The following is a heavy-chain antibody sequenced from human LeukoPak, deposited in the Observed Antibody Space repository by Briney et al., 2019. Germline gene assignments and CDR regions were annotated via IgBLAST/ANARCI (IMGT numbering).Heavy chain of an antibody. Sequence: SQTLSLTCAVSGGSISSGGYSWSWIRQPPGKGLEWIGYIYHSGSTYYNPSLKSRVTISVDRSKNQFSLKLSSVTAADTAVYYCARAPSYYGSGSYYAFDIWGQGTMVNVSS. CDR1: GGSISSGGYS. CDR3: ARAPSYYGSGSYYAFDI. J-gene: IGHJ3*02. V-gene: IGHV4-30-2*01. CDR2: IYHSGST. D-gene: IGHD3-10*01.